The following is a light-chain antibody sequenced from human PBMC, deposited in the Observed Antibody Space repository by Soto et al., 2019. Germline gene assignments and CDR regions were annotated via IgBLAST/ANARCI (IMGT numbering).Light chain of an antibody. V-gene: IGKV3-15*01. CDR1: QSVSSSY. CDR3: QQYNNWPWT. J-gene: IGKJ1*01. CDR2: GAS. Sequence: IGLSQSPGTLSLSPGERATLSCRPSQSVSSSYLAWYQQKPGQAPRLLIYGASTRATSFPARFSGSGSGTDFTLTISSLQSEDFAVYYCQQYNNWPWTFGQGTKVDIK.